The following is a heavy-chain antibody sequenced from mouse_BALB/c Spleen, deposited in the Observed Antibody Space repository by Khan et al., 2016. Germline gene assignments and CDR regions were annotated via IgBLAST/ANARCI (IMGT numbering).Heavy chain of an antibody. CDR2: IKYSGST. V-gene: IGHV3-2*02. CDR1: GYSITSDYA. CDR3: ARVPTATRYFDV. D-gene: IGHD1-2*01. J-gene: IGHJ1*01. Sequence: EVQLQESGPGLVKTSQSLSLTCTVTGYSITSDYAWNWIRQFPGNKLEWMGYIKYSGSTTYNPSLKSRISNTRDTSKNKFFLQLKSVTTEDPATYYCARVPTATRYFDVWGAGTTVTVSS.